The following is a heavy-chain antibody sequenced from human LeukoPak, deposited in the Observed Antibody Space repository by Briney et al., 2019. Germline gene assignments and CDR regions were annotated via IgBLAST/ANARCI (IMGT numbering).Heavy chain of an antibody. V-gene: IGHV5-51*01. Sequence: PGESLKISCKGSGYSFTTYWIGWVRQMPGKGLEWMGIIYPGDSDTRYSPSFQGQVTISADRSITTAYLQWSSLKASDTAIYYCARRYCSSTSCHLDYWGQGALVTVSS. D-gene: IGHD2-2*01. CDR1: GYSFTTYW. CDR3: ARRYCSSTSCHLDY. J-gene: IGHJ4*02. CDR2: IYPGDSDT.